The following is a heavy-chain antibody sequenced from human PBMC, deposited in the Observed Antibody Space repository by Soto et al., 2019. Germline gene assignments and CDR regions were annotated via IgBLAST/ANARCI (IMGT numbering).Heavy chain of an antibody. CDR3: AKMEGMDPWAYSFDY. V-gene: IGHV3-23*01. Sequence: EVQVLESGVGLVQPGGSLRLSCAATGFTFSDFAMSWVRQAPGKGLEWVSRIYGGGNGPHYADSVKGRVTISRDNSKSTLYLQMNSLIAEDTAVYYCAKMEGMDPWAYSFDYWGQGTLVTVSS. J-gene: IGHJ4*02. D-gene: IGHD2-2*03. CDR1: GFTFSDFA. CDR2: IYGGGNGP.